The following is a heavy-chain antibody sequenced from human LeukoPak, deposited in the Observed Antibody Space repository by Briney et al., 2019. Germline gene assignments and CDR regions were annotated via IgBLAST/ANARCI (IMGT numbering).Heavy chain of an antibody. CDR2: IRSKAYGGTT. CDR3: SRPEETY. Sequence: GGSLRLSCAASGFTFSSYGMSWVRQAPGKGLEWVGFIRSKAYGGTTEYAASVKGRFTISRDDSKSIAYLQMNSLKTEDTAVYYCSRPEETYWGQGTLVTVSS. J-gene: IGHJ4*02. V-gene: IGHV3-49*04. CDR1: GFTFSSYG.